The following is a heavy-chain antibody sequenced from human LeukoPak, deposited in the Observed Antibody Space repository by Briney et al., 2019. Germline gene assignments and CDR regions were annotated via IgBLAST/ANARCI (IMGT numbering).Heavy chain of an antibody. D-gene: IGHD1-26*01. V-gene: IGHV3-72*01. CDR2: SRNKANSYTT. CDR1: GFTFSDHY. CDR3: ARASRSGSYFFY. Sequence: GGSLRLSCAASGFTFSDHYMGWVRQTPGKGLEWVGRSRNKANSYTTEYAASVKGRFTISRDDSKNSLSLQMNSLKTDDTAVYYCARASRSGSYFFYWGQGTLVTVSS. J-gene: IGHJ4*02.